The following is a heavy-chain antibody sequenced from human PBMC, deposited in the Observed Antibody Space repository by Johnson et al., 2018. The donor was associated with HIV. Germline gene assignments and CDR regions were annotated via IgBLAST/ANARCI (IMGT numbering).Heavy chain of an antibody. Sequence: VQLVESGGGVVQPGRSLRLSCAASGFSVSSNYMTWVRQAPGKGLEWVSVIYSGGSTYYADSVKGRFTISRDNAKNSLYLQMNSLRAEDTAVYYCARAEGEYDAFDIWGQGTMVTVSS. CDR2: IYSGGST. J-gene: IGHJ3*02. V-gene: IGHV3-66*02. D-gene: IGHD2/OR15-2a*01. CDR1: GFSVSSNY. CDR3: ARAEGEYDAFDI.